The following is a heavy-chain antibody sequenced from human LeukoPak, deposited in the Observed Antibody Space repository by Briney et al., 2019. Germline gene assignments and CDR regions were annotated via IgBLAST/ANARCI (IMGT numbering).Heavy chain of an antibody. D-gene: IGHD1-26*01. CDR1: GGTFSSYA. CDR2: IIPIFGTA. Sequence: GSSVKVSCKASGGTFSSYAISWVRQAPGQGLEWMGRIIPIFGTANCAQKFQGRVTITTDESTSTAYMELSSLRSEDTAVYYCARAYSGSYDLDAFDIWGQGTMVTVSS. J-gene: IGHJ3*02. V-gene: IGHV1-69*05. CDR3: ARAYSGSYDLDAFDI.